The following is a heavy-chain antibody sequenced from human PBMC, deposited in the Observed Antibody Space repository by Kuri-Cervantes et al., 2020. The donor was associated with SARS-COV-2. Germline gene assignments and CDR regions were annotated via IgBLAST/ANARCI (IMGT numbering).Heavy chain of an antibody. CDR1: GYSFTSYW. J-gene: IGHJ6*02. D-gene: IGHD6-13*01. CDR2: IDPSDSYT. CDR3: ATPHGSSWYGKDQYYYGMDV. Sequence: GESLKISCKGSGYSFTSYWISWVRQMPGKGLEWMGRIDPSDSYTNYSPSFQGHVTISADKSISTAYLQWSSLKASDTAMYYCATPHGSSWYGKDQYYYGMDVWGQGTTVTVSS. V-gene: IGHV5-10-1*01.